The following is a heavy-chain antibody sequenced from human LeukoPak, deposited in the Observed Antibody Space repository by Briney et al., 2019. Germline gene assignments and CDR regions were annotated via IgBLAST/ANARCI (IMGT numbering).Heavy chain of an antibody. CDR1: GFTFSSYW. Sequence: GGSLRLSCAASGFTFSSYWMSWVRQAPGKGLEWVANINQHGSEKYYVDSVKGRFTISRDNAKNSLYLQMNSLRAEDTAVYYCARRRDSGSLQHFDCWGQGTLVTVSS. D-gene: IGHD1-26*01. J-gene: IGHJ4*02. CDR2: INQHGSEK. CDR3: ARRRDSGSLQHFDC. V-gene: IGHV3-7*03.